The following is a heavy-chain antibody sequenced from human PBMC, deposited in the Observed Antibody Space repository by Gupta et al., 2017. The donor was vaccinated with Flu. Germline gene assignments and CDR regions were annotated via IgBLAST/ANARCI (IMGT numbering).Heavy chain of an antibody. V-gene: IGHV3-33*01. CDR1: GFTFSSYG. J-gene: IGHJ3*02. CDR3: ARVDSDYSNYADAFDI. D-gene: IGHD4-4*01. CDR2: IWYDGSNK. Sequence: QVQLVGSGGGVVQPGRSLKLSCAASGFTFSSYGMHWVRQAPGKGLEWVAVIWYDGSNKYYADSVKGRFTISRDNSKNTLYLQMNSLRAEDTAVYYCARVDSDYSNYADAFDIWGQGTMVTVSS.